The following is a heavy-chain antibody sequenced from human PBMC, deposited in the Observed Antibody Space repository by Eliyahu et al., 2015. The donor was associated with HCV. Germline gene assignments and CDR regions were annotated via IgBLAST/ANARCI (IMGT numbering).Heavy chain of an antibody. CDR3: ARSGSYNFYGMDV. J-gene: IGHJ6*02. CDR2: TNWNGGST. Sequence: EVQLVESGGGVVRPGGSLRLXCAAXGXXFDDYGMSWVRQAPGKGXGWVSGTNWNGGSTGYADSVKGRFTISRDNAKNSLDLQMNSLRAEDTALYYCARSGSYNFYGMDVWGQGTTVTVSS. V-gene: IGHV3-20*04. CDR1: GXXFDDYG. D-gene: IGHD3-10*01.